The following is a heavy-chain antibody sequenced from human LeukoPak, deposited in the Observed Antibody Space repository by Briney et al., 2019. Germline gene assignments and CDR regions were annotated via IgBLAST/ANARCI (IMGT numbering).Heavy chain of an antibody. V-gene: IGHV3-7*01. D-gene: IGHD1-26*01. J-gene: IGHJ4*02. CDR2: IKQDGSEK. Sequence: PGGSLRLSCVASGFTFSSFSMSWVRQAPGKALEWVANIKQDGSEKYYVDSVKGRFTISRDNAKNSLYLQMNSLRAEDTAVYYCARDPSYSENLDYWGQGTLVTVSS. CDR1: GFTFSSFS. CDR3: ARDPSYSENLDY.